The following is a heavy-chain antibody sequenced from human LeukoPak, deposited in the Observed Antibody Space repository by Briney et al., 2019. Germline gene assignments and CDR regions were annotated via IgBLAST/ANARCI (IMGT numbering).Heavy chain of an antibody. CDR1: GFNFRNYY. CDR3: AKMKQRDYYYGMDV. D-gene: IGHD6-13*01. CDR2: ISSSGTTI. Sequence: GGSLRLSCVASGFNFRNYYMSWIRQAPGKGPEWLSYISSSGTTIYYAGSVKGRFTISRDNAKNSLYLQMNSLRAEDTAVYYCAKMKQRDYYYGMDVWGQGTTVTVSS. V-gene: IGHV3-11*04. J-gene: IGHJ6*02.